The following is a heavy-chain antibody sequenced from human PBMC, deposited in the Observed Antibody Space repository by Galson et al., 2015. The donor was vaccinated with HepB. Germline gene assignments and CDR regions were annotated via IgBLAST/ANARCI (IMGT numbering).Heavy chain of an antibody. CDR1: GGFINFYY. CDR3: ARELYSSGWYLYFDL. Sequence: ETLSLTCPVSGGFINFYYWRWIRQPPGKGLEWIGYIYHSGGSNNKPSLRRRVTLSIDRSKNQFSLKLSPVTAADTAVYYCARELYSSGWYLYFDLWGRGTLVTVSA. V-gene: IGHV4-59*12. D-gene: IGHD6-19*01. J-gene: IGHJ2*01. CDR2: IYHSGGS.